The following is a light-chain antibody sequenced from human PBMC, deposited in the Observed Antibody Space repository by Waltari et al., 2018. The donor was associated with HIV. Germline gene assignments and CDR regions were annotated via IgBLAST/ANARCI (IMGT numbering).Light chain of an antibody. CDR3: AAWDDSLSGVV. CDR2: RNN. V-gene: IGLV1-47*01. Sequence: QSVLTQPPSASGTPGQRGTISFSGPISTLRSNYLYCYQQLPGTAPKLLIYRNNQRPSGVPDRFSGSKSGTSASLAISGLRSEDEADYYCAAWDDSLSGVVFGGGTKLTVL. CDR1: ISTLRSNY. J-gene: IGLJ2*01.